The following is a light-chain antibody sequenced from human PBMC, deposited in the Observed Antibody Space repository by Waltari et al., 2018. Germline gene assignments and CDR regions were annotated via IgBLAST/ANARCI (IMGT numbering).Light chain of an antibody. CDR3: CSYTSSSTWV. CDR2: EVS. CDR1: SSDVGGYTF. V-gene: IGLV2-14*01. Sequence: QSALTQPASVSGSPGQSITISCTGTSSDVGGYTFVSWYQQHPGKAPKLIISEVSNRPSGVSDRFSGSKSGTTASLSISGLQAEDEADYHCCSYTSSSTWVFGGGTELTVL. J-gene: IGLJ3*02.